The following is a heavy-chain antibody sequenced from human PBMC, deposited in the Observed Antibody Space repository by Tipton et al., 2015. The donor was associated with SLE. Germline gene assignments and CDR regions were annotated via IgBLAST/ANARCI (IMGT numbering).Heavy chain of an antibody. CDR1: GGSFSGYY. D-gene: IGHD3-3*01. Sequence: GLVKPSETLSLTCAVYGGSFSGYYWSWIRQPPGKGLEWIGEINHSGSTNYNPSLKSRVTISVDTSKNQFSLKLNSVTAADTAVYYCAGWTLFGADAFDIWGQGTMVTVSS. CDR2: INHSGST. J-gene: IGHJ3*02. V-gene: IGHV4-34*01. CDR3: AGWTLFGADAFDI.